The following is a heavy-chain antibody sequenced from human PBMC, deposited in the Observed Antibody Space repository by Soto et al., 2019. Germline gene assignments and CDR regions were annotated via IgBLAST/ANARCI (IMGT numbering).Heavy chain of an antibody. J-gene: IGHJ3*02. CDR1: VYSFTSYW. Sequence: PGESLKISCKASVYSFTSYWITWVRQMPGKGLEWMGRIDPSDSYTNYRPSFQGHVTISADKSISTAYLQWSSLKASDTAMYYCARRLNYHAFDIWGQGTMVTVSS. CDR3: ARRLNYHAFDI. D-gene: IGHD2-21*02. CDR2: IDPSDSYT. V-gene: IGHV5-10-1*01.